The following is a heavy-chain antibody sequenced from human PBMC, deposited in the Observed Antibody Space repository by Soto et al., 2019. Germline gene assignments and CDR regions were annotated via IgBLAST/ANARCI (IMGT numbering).Heavy chain of an antibody. D-gene: IGHD1-26*01. Sequence: QVPLVQSCAEVNKPGASLKVSCKASGYTFTSYGISWVRQAPGPGLEWMGWISAYNANTNYARKLQGRVTKTTDTSTCTAYMELRSLRSDDTAVYYCARGRWELRGYFDYWGQGSLVTVSS. J-gene: IGHJ4*02. CDR2: ISAYNANT. V-gene: IGHV1-18*04. CDR1: GYTFTSYG. CDR3: ARGRWELRGYFDY.